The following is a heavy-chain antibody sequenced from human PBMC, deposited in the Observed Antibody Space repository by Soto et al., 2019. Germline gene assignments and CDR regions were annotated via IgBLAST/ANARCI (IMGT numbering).Heavy chain of an antibody. J-gene: IGHJ4*02. CDR2: ISYDGTNK. D-gene: IGHD4-17*01. CDR3: ARDGDYGDYDLDC. Sequence: QVQLVESGGGVVRPGRSLRLSCAASGFTFRRYAVHWVRQAPGKGLEWVAVISYDGTNKYYADSVKGRFTISRDNSKNTLYLQMSSLRGEDTAVYYCARDGDYGDYDLDCWGQGTLVIVSS. V-gene: IGHV3-30-3*01. CDR1: GFTFRRYA.